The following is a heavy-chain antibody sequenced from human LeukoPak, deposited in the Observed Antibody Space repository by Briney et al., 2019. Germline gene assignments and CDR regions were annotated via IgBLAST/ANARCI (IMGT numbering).Heavy chain of an antibody. CDR1: GFTFADFA. CDR3: TKDDGWLS. CDR2: ISWNSGKI. D-gene: IGHD2/OR15-2a*01. V-gene: IGHV3-9*01. Sequence: PGRSLRLSCTPSGFTFADFATPWVRQAPGKGLEWVSGISWNSGKIGYADSVKGRFTISRDNAKNSLYLQMNSLRPEDTALYHCTKDDGWLSWGQGTLVTVSS. J-gene: IGHJ3*01.